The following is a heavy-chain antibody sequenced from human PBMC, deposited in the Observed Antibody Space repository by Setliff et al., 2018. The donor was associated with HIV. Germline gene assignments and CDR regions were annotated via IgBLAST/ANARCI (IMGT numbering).Heavy chain of an antibody. V-gene: IGHV4-61*09. CDR2: IYKSGST. J-gene: IGHJ5*01. D-gene: IGHD3-9*01. CDR3: ARGPKPGLLDLTWFDS. Sequence: PSETLSLTCTVSGGSISSGSYYWNWIRQPAGKQLEWIGHIYKSGSTNYNPSLKSRVTISVDTSKNQFSLKLSSVTAADTAVYYCARGPKPGLLDLTWFDSWGQGTLVTVSS. CDR1: GGSISSGSYY.